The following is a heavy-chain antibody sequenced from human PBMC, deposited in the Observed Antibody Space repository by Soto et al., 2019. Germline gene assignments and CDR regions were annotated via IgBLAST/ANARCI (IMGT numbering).Heavy chain of an antibody. D-gene: IGHD5-12*01. CDR3: AKTPGGGGYDHDAFDI. Sequence: PGGSLRLSCAASGFTFSSYGMHWVRQAPGKGLEWVAVIWYDGSNKYYADSVKGRFTISRDNSKNTLYLQMNSLRAEDTAVYYCAKTPGGGGYDHDAFDIWGQGTMVTVS. V-gene: IGHV3-33*06. CDR1: GFTFSSYG. J-gene: IGHJ3*02. CDR2: IWYDGSNK.